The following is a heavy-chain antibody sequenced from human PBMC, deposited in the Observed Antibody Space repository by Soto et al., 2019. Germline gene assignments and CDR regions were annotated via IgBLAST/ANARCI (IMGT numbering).Heavy chain of an antibody. V-gene: IGHV3-11*01. D-gene: IGHD1-7*01. Sequence: GGSLRLSCAASGFTFSDYYMSWIRQAPGKGLEWVSYISSSGSTIYYADSVKGRFTISRDNAKNSLYLQMNSLRAEDTAVYYCAREELQFDPETNALTYYMDVWGKGTTVTVSS. J-gene: IGHJ6*03. CDR3: AREELQFDPETNALTYYMDV. CDR2: ISSSGSTI. CDR1: GFTFSDYY.